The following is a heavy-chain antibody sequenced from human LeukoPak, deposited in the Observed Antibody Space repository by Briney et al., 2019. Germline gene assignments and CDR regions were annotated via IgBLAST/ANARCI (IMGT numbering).Heavy chain of an antibody. J-gene: IGHJ4*02. Sequence: SVKVSCKASGGTFSSYAISWVRQAPGQGLEWMGGIIPIFGTANYAQKFQGRVTITADESTSTAYMELSSLRSEDTAVYYCAKTPAPSWDFWSGYYDYWGQGTLVTVSS. D-gene: IGHD3-3*01. CDR3: AKTPAPSWDFWSGYYDY. CDR1: GGTFSSYA. V-gene: IGHV1-69*13. CDR2: IIPIFGTA.